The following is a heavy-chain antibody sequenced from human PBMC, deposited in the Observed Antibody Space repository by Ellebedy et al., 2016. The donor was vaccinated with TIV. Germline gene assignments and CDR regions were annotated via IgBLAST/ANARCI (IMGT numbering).Heavy chain of an antibody. CDR3: AGGTGWVFNS. CDR1: GFTFSNYW. D-gene: IGHD2-8*02. J-gene: IGHJ4*02. Sequence: GESLKISCAASGFTFSNYWMSWVRQAPGKGLEWVANIKQDGSGKYYVDSVRGRFTISRDNAKNSLYLQMSSLRAEDTAVYYCAGGTGWVFNSWGQGTLVTVSS. CDR2: IKQDGSGK. V-gene: IGHV3-7*01.